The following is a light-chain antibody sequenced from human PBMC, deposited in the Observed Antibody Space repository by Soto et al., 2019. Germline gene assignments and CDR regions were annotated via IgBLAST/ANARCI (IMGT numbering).Light chain of an antibody. V-gene: IGKV3-15*01. CDR1: QSVSSN. CDR3: QQYNNWPPLT. Sequence: EIVMTQSPATLSVSPGEGATLSCRASQSVSSNLAWYQQKPGKAPRLLIYAASTRATGIPARFSGSGSGTEFTLTISSPQSEDFAVYYCQQYNNWPPLTFGGGTKVEIK. J-gene: IGKJ4*01. CDR2: AAS.